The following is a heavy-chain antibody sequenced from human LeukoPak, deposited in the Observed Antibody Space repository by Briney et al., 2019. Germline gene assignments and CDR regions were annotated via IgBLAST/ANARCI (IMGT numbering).Heavy chain of an antibody. CDR3: ASQIIAAAGTIIDY. Sequence: GGSLRLSCAASGFTFSSYAMSWVRQAPGKGLEWVSAISGSGGSTYYADSVKGRFTISRDNSKNTLYLQMNSLRAEDTAVYYCASQIIAAAGTIIDYWGQGTLVTVSS. CDR1: GFTFSSYA. V-gene: IGHV3-23*01. CDR2: ISGSGGST. D-gene: IGHD6-13*01. J-gene: IGHJ4*02.